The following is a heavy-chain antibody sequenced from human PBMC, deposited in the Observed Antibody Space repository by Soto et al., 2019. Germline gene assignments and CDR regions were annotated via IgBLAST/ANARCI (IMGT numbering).Heavy chain of an antibody. CDR1: GFSFSRFE. CDR2: ISSSSDIM. J-gene: IGHJ4*02. D-gene: IGHD1-26*01. Sequence: RLSCAASGFSFSRFEMNWVRQAHGKGLEWVSYISSSSDIMYYADSVKGRFAISRDNAKNSLFLQMNSLRPEDTAVYYCAKDLGSYLSPAFDCWGLGTLVTVSS. V-gene: IGHV3-48*03. CDR3: AKDLGSYLSPAFDC.